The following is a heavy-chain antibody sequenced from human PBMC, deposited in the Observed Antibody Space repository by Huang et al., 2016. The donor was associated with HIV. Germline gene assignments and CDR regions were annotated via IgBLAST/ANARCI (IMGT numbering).Heavy chain of an antibody. CDR1: GFTFSSYG. CDR3: AKLGYDYVWGRDYYGMDV. J-gene: IGHJ6*02. Sequence: QVQLVESGGGVVQPGRSLSLSCAASGFTFSSYGMHWVRQAPGKGVEWWAVIVYEGSKKYYADSVKVRFTISRDNAKNTLYLQMNSLGAEDTAVYYCAKLGYDYVWGRDYYGMDVWGQGTTVTVSS. V-gene: IGHV3-30*18. CDR2: IVYEGSKK. D-gene: IGHD3-16*01.